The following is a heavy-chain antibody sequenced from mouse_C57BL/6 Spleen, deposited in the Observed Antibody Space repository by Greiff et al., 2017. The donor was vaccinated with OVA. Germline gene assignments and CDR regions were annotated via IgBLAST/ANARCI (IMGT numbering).Heavy chain of an antibody. CDR2: ISSGGSYT. J-gene: IGHJ3*01. CDR1: GFTFSSYG. V-gene: IGHV5-6*01. Sequence: EVNLVESGGDLVKPGGSLKLSCAASGFTFSSYGMSWVRQTPDKRLEWVATISSGGSYTYYPDSVKGRFTISRDNAKNTLYLQMSSLKSEDTAMYYCAGQLRLRASWFAYWGQGTLVTVSA. D-gene: IGHD3-2*02. CDR3: AGQLRLRASWFAY.